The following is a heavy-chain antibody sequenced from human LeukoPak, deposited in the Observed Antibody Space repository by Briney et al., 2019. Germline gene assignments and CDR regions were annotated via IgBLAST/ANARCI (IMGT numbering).Heavy chain of an antibody. J-gene: IGHJ4*02. Sequence: SSVKVSCKASVGTFSNYNINWVRQAPGQGLEWMGRIISSYGTADYAQKFQGSVTITADTSTNTFYLELSSLRYEATAVYYCARTAAEWEFRGDLDYWGQGTLVTLS. V-gene: IGHV1-69*08. CDR2: IISSYGTA. CDR1: VGTFSNYN. CDR3: ARTAAEWEFRGDLDY. D-gene: IGHD3-10*01.